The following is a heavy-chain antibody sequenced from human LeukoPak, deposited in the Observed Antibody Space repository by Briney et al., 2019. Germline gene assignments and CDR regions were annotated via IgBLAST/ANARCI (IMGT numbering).Heavy chain of an antibody. CDR1: GFTFSSYG. J-gene: IGHJ4*02. CDR3: AKDQGDYGDYFDY. V-gene: IGHV3-30*18. CDR2: ISYDGSNK. D-gene: IGHD4-17*01. Sequence: GRSLRLSCAASGFTFSSYGMHWVRQAPGKGLEWVAVISYDGSNKYYADSVKGRFTISRDNSENTLYLQMNSLRAEDTAVYYCAKDQGDYGDYFDYWGQGTLVTVSS.